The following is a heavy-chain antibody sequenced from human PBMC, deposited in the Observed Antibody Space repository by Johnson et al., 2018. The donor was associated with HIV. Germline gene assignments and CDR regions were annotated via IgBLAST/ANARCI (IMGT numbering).Heavy chain of an antibody. J-gene: IGHJ3*02. Sequence: VQLVESGGGLIQPGGSLRLSCAASGFTVSSTYMSWVRQAPGKGLEWVSALYIGGSTYYADSVKGRFTISRDNSKNTLDLQMNSLRAEDTAVYYCARDSDISLGVAGAFDIWGQGTMVTVSA. CDR3: ARDSDISLGVAGAFDI. D-gene: IGHD3-9*01. CDR1: GFTVSSTY. CDR2: LYIGGST. V-gene: IGHV3-53*01.